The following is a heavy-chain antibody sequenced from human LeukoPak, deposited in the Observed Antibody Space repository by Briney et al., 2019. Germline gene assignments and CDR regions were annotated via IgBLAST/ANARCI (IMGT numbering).Heavy chain of an antibody. CDR2: ISGSGSII. V-gene: IGHV3-11*04. J-gene: IGHJ5*02. D-gene: IGHD3-10*01. CDR1: GFTFSNYD. Sequence: PGGSLRLSCAASGFTFSNYDLSWIRQAPGKGLEWVCYISGSGSIIYYADSVKGRFTISRDNAKNSLYLRMNSLRAEDTAVYHCARDFHGSGSYHTFDPWGQGTLVTVSS. CDR3: ARDFHGSGSYHTFDP.